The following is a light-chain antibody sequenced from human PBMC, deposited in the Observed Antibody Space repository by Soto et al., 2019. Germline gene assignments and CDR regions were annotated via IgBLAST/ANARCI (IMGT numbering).Light chain of an antibody. J-gene: IGKJ1*01. Sequence: AVQLTQSPSSLSASVGDRVTITCRASQGISSALAWYQQKPGKAPKLLIYDASSLESGVPSRFSGSGSGTDFTLTISSLQPEDFATYYCQQFNNYSWTFGQGTKVDIK. CDR3: QQFNNYSWT. CDR2: DAS. CDR1: QGISSA. V-gene: IGKV1D-13*01.